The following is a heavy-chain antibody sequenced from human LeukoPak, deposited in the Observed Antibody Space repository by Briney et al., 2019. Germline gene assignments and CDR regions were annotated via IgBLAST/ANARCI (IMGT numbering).Heavy chain of an antibody. CDR3: ASSPSGYWWNFDC. Sequence: SETLSLACTVSGGSISSYYWSWIRQPPGKGLEWIGYIYYSVSTNYNPSLKSRVTISVDTTKNQFSLKLTSVTAADTAVYYCASSPSGYWWNFDCWGQGTLVTVSS. V-gene: IGHV4-59*08. CDR2: IYYSVST. J-gene: IGHJ4*02. CDR1: GGSISSYY. D-gene: IGHD3-22*01.